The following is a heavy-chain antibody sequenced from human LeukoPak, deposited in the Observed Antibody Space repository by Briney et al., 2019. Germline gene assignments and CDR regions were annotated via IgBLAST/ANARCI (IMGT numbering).Heavy chain of an antibody. J-gene: IGHJ4*02. V-gene: IGHV3-23*01. Sequence: GGSLRLSCAASGLTFSNYALTWVRQAPGKGLEWVSSVSGSATRRDYTDSVKGRFTISRDDSKNTLYLQMNSLRAEDTAIYYCARYDGVATNLYFEYWGQGTLVTVSS. CDR3: ARYDGVATNLYFEY. D-gene: IGHD5-12*01. CDR1: GLTFSNYA. CDR2: VSGSATRR.